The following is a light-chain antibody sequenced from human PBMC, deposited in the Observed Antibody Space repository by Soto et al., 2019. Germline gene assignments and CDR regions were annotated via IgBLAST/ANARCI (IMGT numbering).Light chain of an antibody. Sequence: EIVLTQSPGTLPLSPGERATLSCRASQSVSSSSLAWYQQNPGQAPRLLIYEASSRDTGIPDRFSGSGSGTDFTLTISRLEPEDFALYYCQQYRTFGQGTKVDIK. CDR3: QQYRT. J-gene: IGKJ1*01. CDR1: QSVSSSS. V-gene: IGKV3-20*01. CDR2: EAS.